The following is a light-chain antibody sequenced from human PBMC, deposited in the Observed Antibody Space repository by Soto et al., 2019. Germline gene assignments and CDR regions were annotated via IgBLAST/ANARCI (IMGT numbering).Light chain of an antibody. CDR2: GAS. Sequence: EVVMTQSPATLSVSPGERATLSCRASQSVGSSLAWYQRKPGQAPRLLIYGASTRATGIPATFSGSGFGTEFTLTISSLQSEDFAVYYCQQYNSWPLTFGGGTKVDIK. J-gene: IGKJ4*01. CDR1: QSVGSS. CDR3: QQYNSWPLT. V-gene: IGKV3-15*01.